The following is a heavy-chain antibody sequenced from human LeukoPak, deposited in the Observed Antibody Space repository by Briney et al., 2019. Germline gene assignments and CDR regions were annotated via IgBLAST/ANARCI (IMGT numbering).Heavy chain of an antibody. CDR3: ARGNRGATASHDFDY. D-gene: IGHD1-26*01. CDR1: GFTFSTYA. Sequence: GGSLRLSCAAPGFTFSTYAMSWVRQAPGKGLEWVSSIRGDATSTYSADSVKGRFAISRDNSKNTLYLQMSSLRAEDTAVYYCARGNRGATASHDFDYWGQGTLVTVSS. V-gene: IGHV3-23*01. J-gene: IGHJ4*02. CDR2: IRGDATST.